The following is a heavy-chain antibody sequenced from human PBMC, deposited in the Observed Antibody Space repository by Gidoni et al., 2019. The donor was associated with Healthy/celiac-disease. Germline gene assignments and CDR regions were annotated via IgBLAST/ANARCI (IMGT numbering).Heavy chain of an antibody. D-gene: IGHD1-7*01. V-gene: IGHV3-23*01. CDR1: GFTFSSYA. Sequence: EVQLLESGGGLVQPGGSLRLSCAAAGFTFSSYAMSWVRQAPGKGLGWVSAIRGSGGSTYYADSVKGRFTISRDNSKNTLYLQMNSLRAEDTAVYYCAKDKLELRRYFDYWGQGTLVTVSS. CDR2: IRGSGGST. CDR3: AKDKLELRRYFDY. J-gene: IGHJ4*02.